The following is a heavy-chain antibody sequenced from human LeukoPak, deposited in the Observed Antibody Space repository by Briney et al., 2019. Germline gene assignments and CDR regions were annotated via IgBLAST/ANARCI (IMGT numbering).Heavy chain of an antibody. CDR1: GGSFSGYY. D-gene: IGHD3-22*01. J-gene: IGHJ4*02. Sequence: ETLSLTCAVYGGSFSGYYWSWVRQPPGKGVEWIREINHTGTTIYNPSLKSRVTISVDTSKNQFSLKLSSVTAADTAVYYCARGGGITMLVVVTAPFDYWGQGTLVTVSS. CDR2: INHTGTT. V-gene: IGHV4-34*01. CDR3: ARGGGITMLVVVTAPFDY.